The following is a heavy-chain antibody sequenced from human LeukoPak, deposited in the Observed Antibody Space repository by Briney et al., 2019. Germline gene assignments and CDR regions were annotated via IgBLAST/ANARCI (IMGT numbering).Heavy chain of an antibody. Sequence: SVKVSCKASGGTFSSYAISWVRQAPGQGLEWMGGIVPIFGTANYAQKFQGRVTITADESTSAAYMELSSLRSEDTAVYYRARGKDGYNYYFDYWGQGTLVTVSS. D-gene: IGHD5-24*01. V-gene: IGHV1-69*13. CDR3: ARGKDGYNYYFDY. J-gene: IGHJ4*02. CDR1: GGTFSSYA. CDR2: IVPIFGTA.